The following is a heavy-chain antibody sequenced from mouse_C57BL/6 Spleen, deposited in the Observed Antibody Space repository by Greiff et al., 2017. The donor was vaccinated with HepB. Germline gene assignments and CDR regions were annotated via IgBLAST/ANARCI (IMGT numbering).Heavy chain of an antibody. V-gene: IGHV5-17*01. J-gene: IGHJ3*01. Sequence: EVQGVESGGGLVKPGGSLKLSCAASGFTFSDYGMHWVRQAPEKGLEWVAYISSGSSTIYYADTVKGRFTISRDNAKNTLFLQMTSLRSEDTAMYYCARGLPIPVAYWGQGTLVTVSA. CDR2: ISSGSSTI. CDR3: ARGLPIPVAY. CDR1: GFTFSDYG. D-gene: IGHD2-2*01.